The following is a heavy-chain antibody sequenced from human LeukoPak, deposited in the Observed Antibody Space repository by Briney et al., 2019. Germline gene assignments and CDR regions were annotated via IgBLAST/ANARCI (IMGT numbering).Heavy chain of an antibody. CDR2: INWNGGSI. D-gene: IGHD1-26*01. J-gene: IGHJ4*02. Sequence: PGGSLRLSCAASGFTFSSYWMSWVRQAPGKGLEWVSGINWNGGSIGYADSVKGRFTISRDNAKNSLYLQMNSLRAEDTAFYYCASGGIYYGAAFEFWGQGTLVTVSS. V-gene: IGHV3-20*04. CDR3: ASGGIYYGAAFEF. CDR1: GFTFSSYW.